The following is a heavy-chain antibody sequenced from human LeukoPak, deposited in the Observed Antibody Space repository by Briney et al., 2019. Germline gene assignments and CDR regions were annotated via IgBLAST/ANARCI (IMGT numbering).Heavy chain of an antibody. V-gene: IGHV3-72*01. CDR3: TSGTLNLFQY. CDR2: VRNKANGYTT. D-gene: IGHD1-14*01. J-gene: IGHJ4*02. CDR1: GFTFSDHY. Sequence: GGSLRLSCAASGFTFSDHYMDWVRQAPGKGLEWVGRVRNKANGYTTEYAASVKVRLTISRDDSKNSLYLQMNSLETADTAVYYCTSGTLNLFQYWGQGTLVSVSS.